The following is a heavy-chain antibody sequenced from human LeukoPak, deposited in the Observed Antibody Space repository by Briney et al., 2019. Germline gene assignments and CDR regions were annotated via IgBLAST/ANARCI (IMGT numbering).Heavy chain of an antibody. V-gene: IGHV4-4*02. D-gene: IGHD1-26*01. Sequence: RPSGTLSLTCAVSGGSILTTNWWSWVRQPPGKGLEWIGEVHLSGASNYNPSLKSRVSMSIDNSKNQLSLKLTSVTAADTAIYYCARESGAFCPFGFWGQGTLVTVSS. J-gene: IGHJ4*02. CDR2: VHLSGAS. CDR3: ARESGAFCPFGF. CDR1: GGSILTTNW.